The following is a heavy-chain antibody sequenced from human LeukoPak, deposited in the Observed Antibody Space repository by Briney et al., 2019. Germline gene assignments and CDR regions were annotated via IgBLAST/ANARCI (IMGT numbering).Heavy chain of an antibody. Sequence: SETLSLTCAVYGGSFSGYYWNRIRQPPGKGLEWIGEINHYGSTKYSPSLKSGVTISGDKCKNQFSLILNSVTAAPTAVSYFARAYTAPQTFHSYHFFDFWGRGTLVTVSS. V-gene: IGHV4-34*01. CDR1: GGSFSGYY. CDR3: ARAYTAPQTFHSYHFFDF. D-gene: IGHD5-18*01. CDR2: INHYGST. J-gene: IGHJ4*02.